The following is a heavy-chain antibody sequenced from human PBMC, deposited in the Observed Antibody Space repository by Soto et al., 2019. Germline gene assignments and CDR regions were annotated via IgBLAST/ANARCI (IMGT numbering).Heavy chain of an antibody. V-gene: IGHV4-59*01. CDR3: ARVGIAAGGTTFDY. J-gene: IGHJ4*02. CDR2: IYYSGST. Sequence: QVQLQESGPGLVKPSETLSLTCTVSGGSISTYYWTWIRQPPGEGLEWIGYIYYSGSTNYNPSLKSRVSISLDTSKNQFSLKLSSVTAADTAVYYCARVGIAAGGTTFDYWGQGTLVTVSS. CDR1: GGSISTYY. D-gene: IGHD6-13*01.